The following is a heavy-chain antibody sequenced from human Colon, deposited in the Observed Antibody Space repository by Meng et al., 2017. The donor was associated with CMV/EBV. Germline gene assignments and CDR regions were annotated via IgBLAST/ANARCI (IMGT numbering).Heavy chain of an antibody. V-gene: IGHV1-46*01. CDR1: GYTFTTYF. Sequence: CKTSGYTFTTYFMHWVRQAPGQGLEWVGVIIPSDGTTTYAQKFQGRVAMTRDTSTKTLYLALSGLRSDDTAVYYCARGGSGRFPDYDYWGQGSLVTVSS. D-gene: IGHD1-26*01. J-gene: IGHJ4*02. CDR3: ARGGSGRFPDYDY. CDR2: IIPSDGTT.